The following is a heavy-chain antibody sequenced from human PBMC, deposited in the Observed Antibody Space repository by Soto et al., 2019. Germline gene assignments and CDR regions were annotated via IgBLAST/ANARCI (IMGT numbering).Heavy chain of an antibody. D-gene: IGHD5-18*01. J-gene: IGHJ4*02. CDR2: IWYDGSNK. CDR1: GFTFSSYG. Sequence: QVQLVESGGGVVQPGRSLRLSCAASGFTFSSYGMHWVRQAPGKGLEWVAVIWYDGSNKYYADSVKGRFTISRDNSKNXXYLQMTSLRAEDTAVYYCARDGGDTAMVNADYFDYWGQGTLVTVSS. CDR3: ARDGGDTAMVNADYFDY. V-gene: IGHV3-33*01.